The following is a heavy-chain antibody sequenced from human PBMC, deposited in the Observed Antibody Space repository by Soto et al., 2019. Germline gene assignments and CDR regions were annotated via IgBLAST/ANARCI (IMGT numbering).Heavy chain of an antibody. CDR2: ISGSGGST. V-gene: IGHV3-23*01. Sequence: GGSLRLSCAASGFTFSSYAMSWVRQAPGKGLEWVSAISGSGGSTYYADSVKGRFTISRDNSKNTLYLQMNSLRAEDTAVYYCAKDRIVLMVYAADFDYWGQGTLVTVSS. CDR3: AKDRIVLMVYAADFDY. CDR1: GFTFSSYA. D-gene: IGHD2-8*01. J-gene: IGHJ4*02.